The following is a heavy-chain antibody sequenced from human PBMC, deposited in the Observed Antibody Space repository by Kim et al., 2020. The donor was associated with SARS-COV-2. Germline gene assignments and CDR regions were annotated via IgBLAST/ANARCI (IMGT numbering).Heavy chain of an antibody. D-gene: IGHD3-10*01. J-gene: IGHJ4*02. V-gene: IGHV4-39*01. Sequence: SYHPSLKSRVTISVDTSKNQFSLILNSVTAADTAVYYCARRGGSGRSHDYWGQGTLVIVSS. CDR3: ARRGGSGRSHDY.